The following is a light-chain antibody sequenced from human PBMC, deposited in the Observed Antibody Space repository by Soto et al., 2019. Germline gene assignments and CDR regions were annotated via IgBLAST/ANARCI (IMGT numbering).Light chain of an antibody. J-gene: IGKJ3*01. CDR1: QSLLHSNGYNY. CDR2: LGT. CDR3: MHYLQIPRT. V-gene: IGKV2-28*01. Sequence: DIVMTQSPLSLPVTPGEPASISCRSSQSLLHSNGYNYLEWYLQKPGQCPQLLCYLGTKRASGVPDRFTSSGSGTDFTLKITTAKAEDVGVYYGMHYLQIPRTCGPGTKVDIK.